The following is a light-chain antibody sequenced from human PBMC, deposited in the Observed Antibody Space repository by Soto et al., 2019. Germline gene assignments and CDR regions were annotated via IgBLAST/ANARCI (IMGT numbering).Light chain of an antibody. Sequence: DIQMTQSPSSLSASVGDRVTLTCRASQNISTYLNWYQQKPGQAPRLLIYDASSMLSGVPSRFSGSGSGTDFTLTIASLQSEDFAAYYCQQYDSSPYTFGQGTKVEIK. V-gene: IGKV1-39*01. CDR2: DAS. CDR1: QNISTY. J-gene: IGKJ2*01. CDR3: QQYDSSPYT.